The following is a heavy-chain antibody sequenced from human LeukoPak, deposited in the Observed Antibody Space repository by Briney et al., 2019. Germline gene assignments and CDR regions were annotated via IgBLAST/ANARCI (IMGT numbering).Heavy chain of an antibody. V-gene: IGHV4-34*01. CDR2: INHSGST. CDR3: ASCVGFGECLNDY. CDR1: GGSFSGYY. D-gene: IGHD3-10*01. J-gene: IGHJ4*02. Sequence: SETLSLTCAVYGGSFSGYYWSWIRQPPGKGLEWIGEINHSGSTNYNPSLKSRVTISVDTSKNQFSLKLSSVTAADTAVYYCASCVGFGECLNDYWGQGTLVTVSS.